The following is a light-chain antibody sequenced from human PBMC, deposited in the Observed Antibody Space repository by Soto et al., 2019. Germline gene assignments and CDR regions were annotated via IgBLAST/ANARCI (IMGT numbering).Light chain of an antibody. CDR1: QSVSSY. V-gene: IGKV3-20*01. J-gene: IGKJ1*01. Sequence: EIVLTQSPGTLSLSPGERATLSCRASQSVSSYLAWYQQKPGQAPRLLISDASDRATGVPDRFSGSGSGTDFTLTISRLEPEDFAVYYCQQYGDSPVTFGQGTKV. CDR3: QQYGDSPVT. CDR2: DAS.